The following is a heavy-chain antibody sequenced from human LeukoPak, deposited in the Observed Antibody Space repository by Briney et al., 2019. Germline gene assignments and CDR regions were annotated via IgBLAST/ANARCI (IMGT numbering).Heavy chain of an antibody. D-gene: IGHD5-24*01. V-gene: IGHV3-30*02. CDR2: IRFDGSNK. Sequence: GGSLRLSCVASGFTFSTFGMHWVRQAPGKGLEWVAFIRFDGSNKYYADSVKGRFTISRDNSKNTLYLQMNSLRAEDTAVYYCAKARERWLHTSNDYWGQGTLVTVSS. CDR1: GFTFSTFG. J-gene: IGHJ4*02. CDR3: AKARERWLHTSNDY.